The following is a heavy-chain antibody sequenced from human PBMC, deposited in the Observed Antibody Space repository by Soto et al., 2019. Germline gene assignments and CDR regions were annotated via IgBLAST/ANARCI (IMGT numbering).Heavy chain of an antibody. Sequence: QVQLQESGPGLVKPSQTLSLTCTVSGGSISSGDYYWSWIRQPPGKGLEWIGYIYYSGSTYYNPSLKSRVTISVDTSKNQFSLKLSSVTAADTAVYYCARFSGLSYDFWSGPHLHVWGQGTTVTVSS. CDR1: GGSISSGDYY. CDR2: IYYSGST. D-gene: IGHD3-3*01. CDR3: ARFSGLSYDFWSGPHLHV. V-gene: IGHV4-30-4*01. J-gene: IGHJ6*02.